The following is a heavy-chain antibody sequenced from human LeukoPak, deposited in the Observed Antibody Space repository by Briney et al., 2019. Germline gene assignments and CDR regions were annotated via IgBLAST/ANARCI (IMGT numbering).Heavy chain of an antibody. CDR3: AALDSGTYYGDY. CDR2: ISWNSGSI. CDR1: GFTFDDYA. Sequence: GGSLRLSCAASGFTFDDYAMHWVRQAPGQGLEWVSGISWNSGSIGYADSVKGRFTISRDNAKNSLYLQMTRLRPEDTALYCCAALDSGTYYGDYWGQGTLVTVSS. J-gene: IGHJ4*02. V-gene: IGHV3-9*01. D-gene: IGHD1-26*01.